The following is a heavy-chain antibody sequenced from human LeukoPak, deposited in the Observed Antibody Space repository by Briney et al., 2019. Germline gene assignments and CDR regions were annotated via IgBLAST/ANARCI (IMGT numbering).Heavy chain of an antibody. D-gene: IGHD2-2*01. CDR2: INWNGGST. CDR1: GFTFKDYG. Sequence: PGGSLRLSCAASGFTFKDYGMTWVRQAPGKGLQWVSGINWNGGSTVYADSVKGRFTISRDNAKNSLYLQMNSLRVEATALYHCARRYCSSTSCYSGLFDPWGQGTLVTVSS. CDR3: ARRYCSSTSCYSGLFDP. V-gene: IGHV3-20*01. J-gene: IGHJ5*02.